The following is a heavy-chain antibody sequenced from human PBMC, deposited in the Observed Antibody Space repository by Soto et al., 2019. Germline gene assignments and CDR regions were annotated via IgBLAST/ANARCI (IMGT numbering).Heavy chain of an antibody. Sequence: SVKVSCKASGGTFSSYPINWVRQAPGQGLEWMGGIIPFFGTTHSAQKFQGRLTITADESTSTTYMELGSLRSEDTAVYYCASRPVMEVAQYGNWFDPWGQGTLVTVS. J-gene: IGHJ5*02. CDR3: ASRPVMEVAQYGNWFDP. V-gene: IGHV1-69*13. CDR2: IIPFFGTT. D-gene: IGHD2-15*01. CDR1: GGTFSSYP.